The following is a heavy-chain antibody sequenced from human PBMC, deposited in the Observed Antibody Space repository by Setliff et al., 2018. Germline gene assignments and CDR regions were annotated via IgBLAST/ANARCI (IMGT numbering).Heavy chain of an antibody. CDR1: GYTFTNYY. CDR3: AREVSTGENSGCDI. Sequence: VASVKVSCKASGYTFTNYYIHWVRQTPGQGLEWMGIINPSGGRLSYAEKFQDRVTMTRDTSTNTVYMDLSSLRDDDTAVYYCAREVSTGENSGCDIWGQGTVVTVSS. CDR2: INPSGGRL. V-gene: IGHV1-46*01. D-gene: IGHD3-9*01. J-gene: IGHJ3*02.